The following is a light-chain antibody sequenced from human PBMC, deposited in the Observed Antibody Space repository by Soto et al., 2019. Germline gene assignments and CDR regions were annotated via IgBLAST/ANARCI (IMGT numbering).Light chain of an antibody. CDR1: QSVGNDY. V-gene: IGKV3-20*01. CDR3: QQYVSTPWT. J-gene: IGKJ1*01. CDR2: GAS. Sequence: EIVLTQSPGTMSLSPGERATLSCRASQSVGNDYLAWYQQKPGQAPRLLIYGASSRAPGIPDRFSGSGSGAYFALTISRLEPEYIAVYSCQQYVSTPWTFGQGTKVEIK.